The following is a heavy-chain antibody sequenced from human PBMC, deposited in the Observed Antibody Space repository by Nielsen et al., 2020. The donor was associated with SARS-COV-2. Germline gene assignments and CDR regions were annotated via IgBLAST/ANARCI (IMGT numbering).Heavy chain of an antibody. CDR3: ARDSSSGYFDY. J-gene: IGHJ4*02. V-gene: IGHV1-46*01. CDR1: GYTFTSYY. CDR2: INPSGGST. D-gene: IGHD6-13*01. Sequence: ASVKVSCKASGYTFTSYYMHWVRQAPGQGLEWMGIINPSGGSTSYAQKFQGRVTMTRNTSTSTVYMELSSLRSEDTAVYYCARDSSSGYFDYWGQGTLVTVSS.